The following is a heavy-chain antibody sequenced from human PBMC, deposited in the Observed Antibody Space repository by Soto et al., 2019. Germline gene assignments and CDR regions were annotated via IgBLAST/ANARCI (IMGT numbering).Heavy chain of an antibody. V-gene: IGHV3-23*01. CDR1: GFTFSSYA. Sequence: EVQLLESGGGLVQPGGSLRLSCAASGFTFSSYAMSWVRQAPGKGLEWVSAISGSGGSTYYADSVKGRFTISRDNSKNTLYLQMNSLRAEDKAVYYCAKAGYYDSSGYYLRGGYEDYWGQGTLVTVSS. CDR3: AKAGYYDSSGYYLRGGYEDY. D-gene: IGHD3-22*01. J-gene: IGHJ4*02. CDR2: ISGSGGST.